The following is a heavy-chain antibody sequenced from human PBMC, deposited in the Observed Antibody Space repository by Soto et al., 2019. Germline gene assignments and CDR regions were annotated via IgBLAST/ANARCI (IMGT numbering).Heavy chain of an antibody. CDR2: ISYDGSNK. Sequence: QVQLVESGGGVVQPGRSLRLSCAASGFTFSSYAMHWVRQAPGKGLEWVAVISYDGSNKYYADSVKGRFTISRDNSKNTLYLQMNSLRAEDTAVYYCARGLSMRYYDILTGYSLDYWGQGTLVTVSS. CDR1: GFTFSSYA. J-gene: IGHJ4*02. D-gene: IGHD3-9*01. CDR3: ARGLSMRYYDILTGYSLDY. V-gene: IGHV3-30-3*01.